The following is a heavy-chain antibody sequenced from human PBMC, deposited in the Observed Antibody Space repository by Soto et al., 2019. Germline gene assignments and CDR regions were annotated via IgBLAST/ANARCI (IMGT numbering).Heavy chain of an antibody. V-gene: IGHV5-10-1*01. D-gene: IGHD1-1*01. CDR1: GYSFTSYW. Sequence: PGESLKISCKGSGYSFTSYWISWVRQMPGKGLEWMGRIDPSDSYTNYSPSFQGHVTISADESISTAYLQWSSLKASDTAMYYCARHRIQLERYYYYGMDVWGQGTTVTVSS. J-gene: IGHJ6*02. CDR2: IDPSDSYT. CDR3: ARHRIQLERYYYYGMDV.